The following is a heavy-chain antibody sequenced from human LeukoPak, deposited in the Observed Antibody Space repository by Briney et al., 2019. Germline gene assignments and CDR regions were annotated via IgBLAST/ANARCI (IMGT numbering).Heavy chain of an antibody. CDR2: ISYDGSNK. Sequence: GRSLRLSCVDSGFTFSSYAMHWVRQAPGKGLEWVAVISYDGSNKYYADSVKGRFTISRDNSKNTLYLQMNSLRAEDTAVYYCASPLFGGVIVRHDYWGQGTLVTVSS. V-gene: IGHV3-30*04. CDR1: GFTFSSYA. J-gene: IGHJ4*02. CDR3: ASPLFGGVIVRHDY. D-gene: IGHD3-16*02.